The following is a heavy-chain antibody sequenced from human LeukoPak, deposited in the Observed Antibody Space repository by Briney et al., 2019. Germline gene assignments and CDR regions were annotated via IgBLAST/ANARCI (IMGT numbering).Heavy chain of an antibody. V-gene: IGHV4-59*01. CDR3: ARGLDISATIVGFDY. D-gene: IGHD5-12*01. CDR1: SGSISSYY. Sequence: SETLSLTCTVSSGSISSYYWSWIRQPPGKGLEWIGYIYYSGSTNCNPSLKSRVTISVDTSKNQFSLKLSSVTAADTAVYYCARGLDISATIVGFDYWGQGTLVTVSS. CDR2: IYYSGST. J-gene: IGHJ4*02.